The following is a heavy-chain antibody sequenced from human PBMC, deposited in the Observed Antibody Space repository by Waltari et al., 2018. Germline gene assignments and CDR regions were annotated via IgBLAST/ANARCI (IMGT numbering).Heavy chain of an antibody. D-gene: IGHD3-22*01. V-gene: IGHV1-18*01. Sequence: QVQLVQSGAEVKKPGASVKVSCKASGYTFTSYGISCVRQAPGQGLEWMGWISAYNGNTNYAQKLQGRVTMTTDTSTSTAYMELRSLRSDDTAVYYCARDKRPYDSSGYPDCWGQGTLVTVSS. J-gene: IGHJ4*02. CDR3: ARDKRPYDSSGYPDC. CDR2: ISAYNGNT. CDR1: GYTFTSYG.